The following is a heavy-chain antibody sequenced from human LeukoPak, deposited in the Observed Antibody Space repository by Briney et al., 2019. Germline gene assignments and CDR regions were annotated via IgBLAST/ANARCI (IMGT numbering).Heavy chain of an antibody. Sequence: SETLSLTCTVSGGSISIDYWSWIRQPPGKGLEWIGYISYSGSTNYNPSLKGRVTMSVDTSKNQFSLKLSSVTAADTAVYYCARDYCSGGSCYLSPDAFDIWGQGTMVTVSS. V-gene: IGHV4-59*12. CDR1: GGSISIDY. D-gene: IGHD2-15*01. CDR2: ISYSGST. J-gene: IGHJ3*02. CDR3: ARDYCSGGSCYLSPDAFDI.